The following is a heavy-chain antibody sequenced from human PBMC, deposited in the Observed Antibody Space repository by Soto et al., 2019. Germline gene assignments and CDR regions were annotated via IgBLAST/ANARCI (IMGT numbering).Heavy chain of an antibody. CDR1: GYTFTYRY. V-gene: IGHV1-45*02. CDR3: ASTLTSSSSEYGMDV. Sequence: SVKVSCKASGYTFTYRYLHWVRQAPGQALEWMGWITPFNGNTNYAQKFQDRVTITRDRSMSTAYMELSSLRSEDTAMYYCASTLTSSSSEYGMDVWGQGTTVTVSS. J-gene: IGHJ6*02. CDR2: ITPFNGNT. D-gene: IGHD6-6*01.